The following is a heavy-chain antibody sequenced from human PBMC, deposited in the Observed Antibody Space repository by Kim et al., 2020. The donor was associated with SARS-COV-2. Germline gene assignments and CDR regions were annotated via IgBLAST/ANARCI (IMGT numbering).Heavy chain of an antibody. CDR2: IYYSGGT. D-gene: IGHD6-6*01. V-gene: IGHV4-59*08. CDR1: GGSISGYY. Sequence: SETLSLTCTVSGGSISGYYWSWIRQPPGQGLEWIGYIYYSGGTNYNPSLKSRVTISVDTSKNQFSLKLSSVTAADTAVYYCAKHGSYSSSPGDFYYWGQG. J-gene: IGHJ4*02. CDR3: AKHGSYSSSPGDFYY.